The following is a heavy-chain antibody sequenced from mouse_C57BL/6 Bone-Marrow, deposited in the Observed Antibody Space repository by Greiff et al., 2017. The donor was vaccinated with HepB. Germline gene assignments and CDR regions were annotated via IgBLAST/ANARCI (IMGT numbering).Heavy chain of an antibody. CDR3: TNNFGRSYEWFAD. Sequence: EVHLLESGEGLVKPGGSLKLSCAASGFTFSSYSMSWVRQTPEKRLEWVAYISSGGDYTDYADTVKGRFTISRDNARNTLYLQMSSLKSEDKAMYCCTNNFGRSYEWFADWGQGTLVTVSA. D-gene: IGHD1-1*01. CDR2: ISSGGDYT. J-gene: IGHJ3*01. CDR1: GFTFSSYS. V-gene: IGHV5-9-1*02.